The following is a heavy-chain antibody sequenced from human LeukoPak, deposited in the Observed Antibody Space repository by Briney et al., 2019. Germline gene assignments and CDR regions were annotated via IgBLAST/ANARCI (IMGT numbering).Heavy chain of an antibody. CDR3: ARERRDYGDYAFDP. D-gene: IGHD4-17*01. Sequence: SETLSLTCAVSGDSISSSYWWSWVRQPPGKGLEWIGEIFHSGNTNYNPPLKSRVTISVDTSKNQFSLKLSSVTAADTAVYYCARERRDYGDYAFDPWGQGTLVTVSS. CDR1: GDSISSSYW. V-gene: IGHV4-4*02. J-gene: IGHJ5*02. CDR2: IFHSGNT.